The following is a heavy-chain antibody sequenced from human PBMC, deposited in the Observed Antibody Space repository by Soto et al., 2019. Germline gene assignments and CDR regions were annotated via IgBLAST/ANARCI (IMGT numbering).Heavy chain of an antibody. CDR2: IWHDGSKR. V-gene: IGHV3-33*01. CDR1: GFTFSNYG. CDR3: AREHDYSTPLDYYYYGMDV. J-gene: IGHJ6*02. Sequence: PGGSLRLSCAASGFTFSNYGMHWVRQAPGKGLEWVAVIWHDGSKRYYVDSVKGRFTISRDNSKNTLYLQMNSLRAEDTAVYYCAREHDYSTPLDYYYYGMDVWGQGTTVTVSS. D-gene: IGHD4-4*01.